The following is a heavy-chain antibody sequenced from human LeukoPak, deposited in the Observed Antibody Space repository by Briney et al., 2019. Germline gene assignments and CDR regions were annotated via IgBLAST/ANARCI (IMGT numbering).Heavy chain of an antibody. V-gene: IGHV4-39*07. CDR1: GGSISSSSYY. CDR3: ARVTVGAIYSSSWYDAAHFDY. Sequence: PSETLSLTCTVSGGSISSSSYYWGWIRQPPGKGLEWIGSIYYSGSTYYNPSLKSRVTISVDTSKNQFSLKLSSVTAADTAVYYCARVTVGAIYSSSWYDAAHFDYWGQGTLVTVSS. CDR2: IYYSGST. D-gene: IGHD6-13*01. J-gene: IGHJ4*02.